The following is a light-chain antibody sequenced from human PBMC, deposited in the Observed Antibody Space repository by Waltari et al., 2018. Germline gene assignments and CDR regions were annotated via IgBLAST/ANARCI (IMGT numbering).Light chain of an antibody. CDR1: QAISNY. CDR3: QQYSIYPIT. CDR2: GAS. V-gene: IGKV1-16*02. Sequence: DIQMTQSPSSLSASVGDKVTITCRATQAISNYLAWLRQKPGQAPQSLIYGASTLRDGVPSKVSGGGSGTYFTLTINNLQPEDSATYFCQQYSIYPITFGGGTKVEI. J-gene: IGKJ4*01.